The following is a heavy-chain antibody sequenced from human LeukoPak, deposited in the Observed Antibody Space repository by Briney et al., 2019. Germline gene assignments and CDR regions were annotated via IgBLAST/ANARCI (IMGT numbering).Heavy chain of an antibody. J-gene: IGHJ4*02. Sequence: SETLSLTCTVSGGSISTYYWSWIRQPPGKGLERIGYIYDSGGTNYSPSLKSRVTISVDTSKNQFSLRLNSVTAADTAVYYCARGPMVRGVHYFDYWGQGTLVTVSS. CDR2: IYDSGGT. CDR1: GGSISTYY. V-gene: IGHV4-59*01. CDR3: ARGPMVRGVHYFDY. D-gene: IGHD3-10*01.